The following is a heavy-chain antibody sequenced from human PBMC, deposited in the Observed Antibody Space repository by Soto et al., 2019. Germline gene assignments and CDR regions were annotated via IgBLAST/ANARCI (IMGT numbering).Heavy chain of an antibody. V-gene: IGHV3-30*03. D-gene: IGHD3-22*01. CDR1: GFTFSSYV. Sequence: QVQLVESGGGVVQPGRSLRLSCAASGFTFSSYVMYWVRQAPGKGLDWVAGISYDGSNKYYADSVKGRFTISRDNSKNTLYLQMNSLRAEDTAVYYCARYYYDSSGYYPLWGQGTLVTVSS. CDR2: ISYDGSNK. CDR3: ARYYYDSSGYYPL. J-gene: IGHJ4*02.